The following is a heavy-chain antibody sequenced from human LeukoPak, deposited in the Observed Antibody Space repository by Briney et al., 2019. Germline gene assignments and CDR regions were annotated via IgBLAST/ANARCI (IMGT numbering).Heavy chain of an antibody. Sequence: TGGSLRLSCTASGFTFGDYAMSWVRQAPGKGLEWVGFIRSKAYGGTTEYAASVKGRFTISRDDSKSIAYLQMNSLKTEDTAVYYCTRSPGVTMVRGVDDAFDIWGQGTMVTVSS. CDR3: TRSPGVTMVRGVDDAFDI. V-gene: IGHV3-49*04. J-gene: IGHJ3*02. D-gene: IGHD3-10*01. CDR2: IRSKAYGGTT. CDR1: GFTFGDYA.